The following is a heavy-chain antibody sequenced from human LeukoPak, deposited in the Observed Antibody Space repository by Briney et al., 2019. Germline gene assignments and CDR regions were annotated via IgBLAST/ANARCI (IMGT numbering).Heavy chain of an antibody. D-gene: IGHD5-12*01. CDR3: AANSGYPYYFRSPFDY. CDR1: GGSISSSSYY. V-gene: IGHV4-39*07. CDR2: IYYSGST. Sequence: SETLSLTCTVSGGSISSSSYYWGWIRQPPGKGLEWIGSIYYSGSTYYNPSLKSRVTISVDTSKNQFSLKLSSVTAADTAVYYCAANSGYPYYFRSPFDYWGQRTLVTVSS. J-gene: IGHJ4*02.